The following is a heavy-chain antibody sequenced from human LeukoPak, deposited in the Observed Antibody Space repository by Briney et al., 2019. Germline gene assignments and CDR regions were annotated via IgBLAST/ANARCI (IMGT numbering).Heavy chain of an antibody. V-gene: IGHV3-33*01. D-gene: IGHD3-16*01. Sequence: PGGSLRLSCAASGFTFGSYGMHWVRQAPGKGLEWVAVIWYDGSNKYYADSVKGRFTVSRDNSKNTLYLQMNSLRAEDTAVYYCARDPGLAPLWYFDYWGQGTLVTVSS. CDR1: GFTFGSYG. CDR2: IWYDGSNK. J-gene: IGHJ4*02. CDR3: ARDPGLAPLWYFDY.